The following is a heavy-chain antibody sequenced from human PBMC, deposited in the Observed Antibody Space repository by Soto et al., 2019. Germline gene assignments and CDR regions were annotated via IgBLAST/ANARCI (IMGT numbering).Heavy chain of an antibody. V-gene: IGHV1-2*04. CDR3: ARDILPGYYSDY. J-gene: IGHJ4*02. CDR1: GYTFTGYY. D-gene: IGHD3-9*01. Sequence: ASVKVSCKASGYTFTGYYMHWVRQAPGQGLEWMGWINPNSGGTNYAQKFQGWVTMTRDTSISTAYMELSRLRSDDTAVYYCARDILPGYYSDYWGQGTLVTVSS. CDR2: INPNSGGT.